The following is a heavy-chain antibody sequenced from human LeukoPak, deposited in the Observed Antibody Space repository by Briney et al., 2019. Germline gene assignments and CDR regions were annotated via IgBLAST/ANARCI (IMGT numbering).Heavy chain of an antibody. J-gene: IGHJ4*02. D-gene: IGHD6-13*01. CDR2: IYTSGST. V-gene: IGHV4-61*02. Sequence: SETLSLTCTVSGGSISSGSYYWSWIRQPAGKGLEWIGRIYTSGSTNYNPSLKSRVTISVDTSKNQFSLKLSSVTAADTAVYYCASSVGEQQLWGQGTLVTVSS. CDR3: ASSVGEQQL. CDR1: GGSISSGSYY.